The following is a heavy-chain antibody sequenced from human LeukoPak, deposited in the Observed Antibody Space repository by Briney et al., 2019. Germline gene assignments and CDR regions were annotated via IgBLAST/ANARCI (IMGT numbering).Heavy chain of an antibody. CDR3: TKDRRGPAAGTWYFDS. V-gene: IGHV3-7*03. CDR2: IKQDGSEK. Sequence: GGSLRLSCAASGFTFSSYWMSWVRQAPGKGLEWVANIKQDGSEKYYVDSVKGRFTISRDNAKNSLYLQLNSLRAGDTAIYYCTKDRRGPAAGTWYFDSWGQGTLVTVSS. D-gene: IGHD6-13*01. J-gene: IGHJ4*02. CDR1: GFTFSSYW.